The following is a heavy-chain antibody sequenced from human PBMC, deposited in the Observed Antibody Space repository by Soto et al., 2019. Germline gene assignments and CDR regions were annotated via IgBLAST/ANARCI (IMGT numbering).Heavy chain of an antibody. CDR1: GGSISSYY. CDR2: IYYSGST. V-gene: IGHV4-59*01. J-gene: IGHJ6*02. Sequence: QVQLQESGPGLVKPSETLSLTCTVSGGSISSYYWSWIRQPPGKGLEWIGYIYYSGSTNYNPSLKSRVTISVDTSKNQFSLKLRSVTAADTAVYYCAREGYSSSWSIYGMDVWGQGTTVTVSS. CDR3: AREGYSSSWSIYGMDV. D-gene: IGHD6-13*01.